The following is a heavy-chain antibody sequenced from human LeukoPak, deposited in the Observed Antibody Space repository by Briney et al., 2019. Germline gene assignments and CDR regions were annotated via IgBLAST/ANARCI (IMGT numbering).Heavy chain of an antibody. V-gene: IGHV1-8*03. CDR3: ARELIVFDPSARRNNYYLDV. J-gene: IGHJ6*03. D-gene: IGHD2-2*01. CDR1: GYTFTSYN. CDR2: MHPNNGDT. Sequence: ASVKVSCKASGYTFTSYNINWVRHGPGQGLEWMAWMHPNNGDTGYAQKFQDRVTVTSNTSISTTYMELRSLTSEDTALYYCARELIVFDPSARRNNYYLDVWGIGTMVSVSS.